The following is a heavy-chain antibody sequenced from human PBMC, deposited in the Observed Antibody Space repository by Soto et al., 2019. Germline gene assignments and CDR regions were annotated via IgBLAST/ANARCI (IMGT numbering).Heavy chain of an antibody. CDR1: GFSLPTRGVG. CDR2: IYWDDDE. D-gene: IGHD5-18*01. CDR3: AHRPRRYSYHFDY. Sequence: QITLKESGPTLVKPTQTLTLTCTFSGFSLPTRGVGVGWIRQPPGKALEWLTLIYWDDDEGYSPSLKSRLTITNATSNSQVVRTITNMHPVATPTYYSAHRPRRYSYHFDYWGQGTLFIVSS. V-gene: IGHV2-5*02. J-gene: IGHJ4*02.